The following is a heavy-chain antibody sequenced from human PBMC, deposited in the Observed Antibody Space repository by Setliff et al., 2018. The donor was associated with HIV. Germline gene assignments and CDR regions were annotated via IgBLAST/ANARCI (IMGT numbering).Heavy chain of an antibody. D-gene: IGHD3-3*01. Sequence: NPSETLSLTCTVSGGSIIDSRYFWGWIRQPPGKGLEWIGSVYYSGITYYSSSLKSRVTVSADTSRIQFSLKLTSVTAADTAVYKCVRHVWSDDFLVPGWFDSWSQGTLVTVSS. CDR3: VRHVWSDDFLVPGWFDS. CDR1: GGSIIDSRYF. J-gene: IGHJ5*01. V-gene: IGHV4-39*01. CDR2: VYYSGIT.